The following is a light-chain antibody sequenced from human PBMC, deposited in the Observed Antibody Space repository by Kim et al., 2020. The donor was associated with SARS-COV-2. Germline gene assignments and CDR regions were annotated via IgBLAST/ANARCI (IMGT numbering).Light chain of an antibody. CDR1: QGISNY. CDR2: AES. CDR3: QKNNSAPLT. J-gene: IGKJ4*01. Sequence: DIQMTQSPSSLSASVGDRVTITCRASQGISNYLAWYQQKPGKVPKLLIYAESTLQSGVPSRFSGSGSGTDFTLTNSSLQPEDVATYYCQKNNSAPLTFSGWTKVDIK. V-gene: IGKV1-27*01.